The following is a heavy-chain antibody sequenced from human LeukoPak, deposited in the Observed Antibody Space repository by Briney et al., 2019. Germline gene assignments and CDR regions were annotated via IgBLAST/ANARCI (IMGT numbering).Heavy chain of an antibody. CDR3: ARDRGIAEADSFDP. V-gene: IGHV1-18*01. CDR2: IDTYSGKT. D-gene: IGHD6-13*01. CDR1: GYTYTTDG. J-gene: IGHJ5*02. Sequence: GASVKVSCKASGYTYTTDGISWVRQAPGQGLEWMGWIDTYSGKTNYAQKFQGRVTMTSDTSTSTAYMELRGLRSDDTAVYYCARDRGIAEADSFDPWGQGTLVTVSS.